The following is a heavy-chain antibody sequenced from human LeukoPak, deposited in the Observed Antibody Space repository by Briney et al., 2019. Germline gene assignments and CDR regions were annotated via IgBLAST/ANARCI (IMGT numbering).Heavy chain of an antibody. CDR2: IIPIFGTA. Sequence: LGASVTVSCTASGGTFSSYAISWVRQAPGQGLEWMGGIIPIFGTANYAQKFQGRVTITADESTSTAYMELSSLRSEDTAVYYCAREPPLTGYYNRQYYFDYWGQGTLVTVSS. J-gene: IGHJ4*02. V-gene: IGHV1-69*13. CDR3: AREPPLTGYYNRQYYFDY. D-gene: IGHD3-9*01. CDR1: GGTFSSYA.